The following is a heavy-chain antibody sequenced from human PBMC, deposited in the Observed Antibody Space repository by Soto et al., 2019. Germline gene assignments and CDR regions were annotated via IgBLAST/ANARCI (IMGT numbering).Heavy chain of an antibody. CDR2: LYNTGST. Sequence: PSETLSLTCTVSGGSISRYYWSWIRQSPGKGLEWIGYLYNTGSTIYNPSLKSRVTISVDTSKNQFSLKLSSVTAADTAVYYCARHPYCSGGSCYFDYWGQGTLVTVSS. D-gene: IGHD2-15*01. V-gene: IGHV4-59*08. CDR3: ARHPYCSGGSCYFDY. J-gene: IGHJ4*02. CDR1: GGSISRYY.